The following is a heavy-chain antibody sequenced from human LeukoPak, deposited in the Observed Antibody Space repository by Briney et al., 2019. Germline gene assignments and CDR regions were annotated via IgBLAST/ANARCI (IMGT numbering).Heavy chain of an antibody. CDR3: ARDHYYGSGSYYYREYYYYGMDV. J-gene: IGHJ6*02. D-gene: IGHD3-10*01. Sequence: PGGSPRLSCAASGFTFSSYDMHWVRQATGKGLEWVSAIGTAGDTYYPGSVKGRFTISRDNAKNSLYLQMNSLRAEDTAVYYCARDHYYGSGSYYYREYYYYGMDVWGQGTTVTVSS. CDR2: IGTAGDT. CDR1: GFTFSSYD. V-gene: IGHV3-13*01.